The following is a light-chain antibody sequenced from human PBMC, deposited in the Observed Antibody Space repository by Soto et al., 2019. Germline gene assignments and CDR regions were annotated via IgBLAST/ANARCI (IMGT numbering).Light chain of an antibody. CDR3: QQEGRSTRFT. J-gene: IGKJ3*01. CDR1: QSVSSSY. CDR2: GAS. Sequence: EIVLTQSPGTLSLSPGERATLSCRASQSVSSSYLAWYQQKPGQAPRLLIYGASSRATGIPDRFSGSGSGTDFHLTISRLEPEDFALYYWQQEGRSTRFTFGPGTKVDIK. V-gene: IGKV3-20*01.